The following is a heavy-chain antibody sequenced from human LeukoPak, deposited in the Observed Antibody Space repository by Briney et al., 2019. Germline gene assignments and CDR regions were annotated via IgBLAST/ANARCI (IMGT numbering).Heavy chain of an antibody. CDR1: GRTFSSYA. D-gene: IGHD3-22*01. Sequence: ASVKLSCKASGRTFSSYAMRWVRQAPGQGLEWMGGIIPSFGTANYAQKFQGRVTITTDESTSTAYMELSSLRSEDTAVYYCARSYYDSSGLSPWGQGTLVTVSS. V-gene: IGHV1-69*05. CDR3: ARSYYDSSGLSP. J-gene: IGHJ5*02. CDR2: IIPSFGTA.